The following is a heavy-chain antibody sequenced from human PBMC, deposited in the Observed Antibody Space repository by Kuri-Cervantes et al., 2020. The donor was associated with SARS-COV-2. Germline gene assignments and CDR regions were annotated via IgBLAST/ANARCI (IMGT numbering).Heavy chain of an antibody. CDR2: IKQDGSEK. CDR1: GFTFSSYW. D-gene: IGHD3-3*01. Sequence: GGSLRLSCAASGFTFSSYWMSWVRQAPGKGLEWVANIKQDGSEKYYVDSVKGRFTISRDNAKNSLYLQMNSLRAEDTAVHYCARDHYDFWSGYFPLDYWGQGTLVTVSS. J-gene: IGHJ4*02. CDR3: ARDHYDFWSGYFPLDY. V-gene: IGHV3-7*01.